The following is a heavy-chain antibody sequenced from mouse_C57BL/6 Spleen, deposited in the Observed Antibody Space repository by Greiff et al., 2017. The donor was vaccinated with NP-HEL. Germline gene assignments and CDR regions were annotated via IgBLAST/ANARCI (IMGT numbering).Heavy chain of an antibody. Sequence: EVQLQQSGPELVKPGASVKMSCKASGYTFTDYNMHWVKQSHGKSLEWIGYINPNNGGTSYNQKFKGKATLTVNKSSSTAYMELRSLTSEESAVYYGESGYGSSYGYFDVWGTGTTLTVSS. CDR3: ESGYGSSYGYFDV. D-gene: IGHD1-1*01. V-gene: IGHV1-22*01. CDR2: INPNNGGT. J-gene: IGHJ1*03. CDR1: GYTFTDYN.